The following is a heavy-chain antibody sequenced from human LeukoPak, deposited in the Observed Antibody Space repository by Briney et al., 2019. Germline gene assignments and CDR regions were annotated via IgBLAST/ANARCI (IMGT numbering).Heavy chain of an antibody. CDR1: SGSVKSYY. CDR3: AREGKWFGSLYYYMDV. CDR2: IYDSGST. D-gene: IGHD3-10*01. J-gene: IGHJ6*03. Sequence: SETLSLTCTASSGSVKSYYWSWIRQSAGKGLEWLGRIYDSGSTNHNPSLKRRVRMSIDTSKNQFYLNVTSVTDADTAVYYCAREGKWFGSLYYYMDVWGKGTPVTVSS. V-gene: IGHV4-4*07.